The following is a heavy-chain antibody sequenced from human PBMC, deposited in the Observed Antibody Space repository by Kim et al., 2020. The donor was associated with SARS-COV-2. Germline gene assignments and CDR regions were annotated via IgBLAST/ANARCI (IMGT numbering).Heavy chain of an antibody. V-gene: IGHV3-30*03. J-gene: IGHJ6*02. CDR2: MSYDGTNK. CDR1: GFRISVLG. CDR3: ARNLGMDV. Sequence: GGSLRLSCAASGFRISVLGMHWVRQIPGKGLEWVAFMSYDGTNKYNGDSVKGRFTVSRDTSKNKLFLQMNSLRRDDTAVYYCARNLGMDVWGQGTTVTVSS.